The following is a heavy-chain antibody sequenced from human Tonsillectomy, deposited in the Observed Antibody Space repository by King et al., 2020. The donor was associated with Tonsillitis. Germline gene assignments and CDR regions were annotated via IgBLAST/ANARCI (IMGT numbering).Heavy chain of an antibody. CDR2: ISSISSYI. CDR3: ARDFRGGYYFDY. CDR1: GFTFSSYS. Sequence: DVQLVESGGGLVKPGGSLRLSCAASGFTFSSYSMNWVRQAPGKGLEWVSSISSISSYIYYAYSVKGRFTISRDNAKNSLYLQMNSLRAEDTAVYYCARDFRGGYYFDYWGQGTLVTVSS. D-gene: IGHD5-12*01. V-gene: IGHV3-21*01. J-gene: IGHJ4*02.